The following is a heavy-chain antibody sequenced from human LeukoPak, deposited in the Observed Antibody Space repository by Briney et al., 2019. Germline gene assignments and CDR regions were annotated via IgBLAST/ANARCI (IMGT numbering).Heavy chain of an antibody. Sequence: PSETLSLTCTVSGGSISSYYWSWIRQPPGKGLEWIGYIYYSGSTNYNPSLKSRVTISVDTSKNQFSLKLSSVTAADTAVYYCARDYRTVTTNYYYMDVWGKGTTVTVSS. D-gene: IGHD4-17*01. CDR3: ARDYRTVTTNYYYMDV. CDR1: GGSISSYY. J-gene: IGHJ6*03. V-gene: IGHV4-59*01. CDR2: IYYSGST.